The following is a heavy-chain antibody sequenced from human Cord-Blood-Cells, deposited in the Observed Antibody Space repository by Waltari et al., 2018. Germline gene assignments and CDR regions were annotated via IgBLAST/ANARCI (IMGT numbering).Heavy chain of an antibody. Sequence: EVQLVESGGGLIQPGGSLRLSCAASGFTVSSNYMSWVRQAPGKGLVMVSVIYSGGSTYSADSVKGLFTISRDNSKNTLYLQMNSLRAVDTAVYYCARHSIYWGLGTLVTVSS. CDR1: GFTVSSNY. D-gene: IGHD2-21*01. V-gene: IGHV3-53*01. J-gene: IGHJ4*02. CDR3: ARHSIY. CDR2: IYSGGST.